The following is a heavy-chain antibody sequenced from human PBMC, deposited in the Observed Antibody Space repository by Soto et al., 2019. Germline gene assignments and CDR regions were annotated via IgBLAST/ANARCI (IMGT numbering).Heavy chain of an antibody. CDR2: TYYRSKWYN. CDR1: GDSVSSNSAA. D-gene: IGHD6-19*01. Sequence: SQTLSLTCALSGDSVSSNSAAWNWIRQSPSRGLEWLGRTYYRSKWYNDYAVSVKSRITINPDTSKNQFSLQLNSVTPEDTAVYYCARDDGRDRWLVSYYYYYGMDVWGQGTTVTVSS. V-gene: IGHV6-1*01. CDR3: ARDDGRDRWLVSYYYYYGMDV. J-gene: IGHJ6*02.